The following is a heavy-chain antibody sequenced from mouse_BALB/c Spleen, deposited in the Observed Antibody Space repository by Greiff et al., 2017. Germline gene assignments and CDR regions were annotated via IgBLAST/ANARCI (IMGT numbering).Heavy chain of an antibody. Sequence: VKLQESGAELVRPGVSVKISCKGSGYTFTDYAMHWVKQSHAKSLEWIGVISTYYGDTSYNQKFKGKATMTVDKSSSTAYMELARLTSEDSAIYYCARGGTSGYFDYWGQGTTLTVSS. CDR3: ARGGTSGYFDY. CDR1: GYTFTDYA. J-gene: IGHJ2*01. D-gene: IGHD3-1*01. V-gene: IGHV1S137*01. CDR2: ISTYYGDT.